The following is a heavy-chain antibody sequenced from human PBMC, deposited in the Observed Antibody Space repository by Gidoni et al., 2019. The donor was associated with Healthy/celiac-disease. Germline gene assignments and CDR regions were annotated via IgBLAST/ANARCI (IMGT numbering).Heavy chain of an antibody. CDR3: ARDHPYAVVTAIPLDY. D-gene: IGHD2-21*02. Sequence: EVQLVESGGGLVKPGGPWRLSCAAPGSTFSSNSMNWVRQAPGKGRDWVSSISSSSSYIYYADSVKGRFTISRDNAKNSLYLQMNSLRAEDTAVYYCARDHPYAVVTAIPLDYWGQGTLVTVSS. CDR1: GSTFSSNS. CDR2: ISSSSSYI. V-gene: IGHV3-21*01. J-gene: IGHJ4*02.